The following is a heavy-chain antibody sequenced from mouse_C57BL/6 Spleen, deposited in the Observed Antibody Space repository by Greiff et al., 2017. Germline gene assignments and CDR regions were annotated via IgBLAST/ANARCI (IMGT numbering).Heavy chain of an antibody. CDR3: ARRLSPGPYAMDY. CDR2: INPNNGGT. Sequence: EVQLQQSGPELVKPGASVKIPCKASGYTFTDYNMDWVKQSHGKSLEWIGDINPNNGGTIYNQKFKGKATLTVDKSSSTAYMELRSLTSEDTAVYYCARRLSPGPYAMDYWGQGTSVTVSS. D-gene: IGHD1-1*02. CDR1: GYTFTDYN. J-gene: IGHJ4*01. V-gene: IGHV1-18*01.